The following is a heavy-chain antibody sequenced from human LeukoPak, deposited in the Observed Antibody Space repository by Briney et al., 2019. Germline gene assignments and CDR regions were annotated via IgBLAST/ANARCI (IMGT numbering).Heavy chain of an antibody. J-gene: IGHJ4*02. D-gene: IGHD3-22*01. V-gene: IGHV3-21*01. CDR3: ARDGKLLLYY. CDR2: ISSSSSYI. CDR1: RFTFSSYS. Sequence: GGSLRLSCAASRFTFSSYSMNWVRQAQGQGLKWVSSISSSSSYIYYADSVKGRFTISRDNAKNSLYLQMNSLRAEDTAVYYCARDGKLLLYYWGQGTLVTVSS.